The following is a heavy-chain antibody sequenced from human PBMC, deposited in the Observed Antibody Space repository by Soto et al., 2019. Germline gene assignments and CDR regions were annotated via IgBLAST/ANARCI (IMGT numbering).Heavy chain of an antibody. D-gene: IGHD2-15*01. CDR2: IDPSDSYT. J-gene: IGHJ4*02. CDR3: ARQRRGYCSGGSCYVFDY. CDR1: GYSFTSYW. V-gene: IGHV5-10-1*01. Sequence: GESLNISCKXSGYSFTSYWISWVRQMPGKGLEWMGRIDPSDSYTNYSPSFQGHVTISADKSISTAYLQWSSLKASDTAMYYCARQRRGYCSGGSCYVFDYWGQGTLVTVSS.